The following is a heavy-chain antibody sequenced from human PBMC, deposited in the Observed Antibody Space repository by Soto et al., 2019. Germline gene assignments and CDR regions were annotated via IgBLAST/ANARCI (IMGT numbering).Heavy chain of an antibody. Sequence: EVQLVESGGVVVQPGGSLRLSCVASGFTFDDYTMHWVRQAPGKGLEWVSLISWDGGSTYYADSVKGRFTISRDNSKNSLYLHMNSLRTEDTALYYCARGGYGVYYFDYWGQGTLVTVSS. D-gene: IGHD5-12*01. CDR3: ARGGYGVYYFDY. J-gene: IGHJ4*02. CDR2: ISWDGGST. V-gene: IGHV3-43*01. CDR1: GFTFDDYT.